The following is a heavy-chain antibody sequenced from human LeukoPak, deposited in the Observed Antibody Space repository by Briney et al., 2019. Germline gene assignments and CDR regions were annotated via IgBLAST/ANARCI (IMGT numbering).Heavy chain of an antibody. J-gene: IGHJ6*02. CDR3: ARDRPSPGATTAYNYYYYGMDV. Sequence: SETLSLTCTVSGGSISSYHWIWIRQPAGKGLEWIGRIYSSGSTNYNPSLKSRVTMSVDTSKNQFSLKLSSVTAADTAVYYCARDRPSPGATTAYNYYYYGMDVWGQGTTVTVSS. CDR1: GGSISSYH. V-gene: IGHV4-4*07. CDR2: IYSSGST. D-gene: IGHD4-11*01.